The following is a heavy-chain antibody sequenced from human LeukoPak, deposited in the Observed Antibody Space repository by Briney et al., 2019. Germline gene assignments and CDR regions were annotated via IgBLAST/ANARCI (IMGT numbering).Heavy chain of an antibody. CDR2: IYYSGST. D-gene: IGHD3-22*01. Sequence: SETLSPTCTVSGGSISSSSYYWGWIRQPPGKGLEWIGSIYYSGSTYYNPSLKSRVTISVDTSKNQFSLKLSSVTAADTAVYYCARESYYDSSGLVDYWGQGTLVTVSS. CDR1: GGSISSSSYY. V-gene: IGHV4-39*02. J-gene: IGHJ4*02. CDR3: ARESYYDSSGLVDY.